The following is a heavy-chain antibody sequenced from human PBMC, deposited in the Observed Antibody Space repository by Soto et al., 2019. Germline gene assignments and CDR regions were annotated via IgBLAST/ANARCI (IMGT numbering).Heavy chain of an antibody. J-gene: IGHJ6*02. CDR2: ISYDGTYK. Sequence: GGSLRLSCAASGFTFNNFAMHWVRQAPGKGLEWVAFISYDGTYKYYADSVRGRFTVYRDNSKSTLFLQMNSLKFEDTAVYVCANEVDVAFSSLQYGMDVWGQGTTVTVSS. V-gene: IGHV3-30*14. CDR3: ANEVDVAFSSLQYGMDV. D-gene: IGHD5-12*01. CDR1: GFTFNNFA.